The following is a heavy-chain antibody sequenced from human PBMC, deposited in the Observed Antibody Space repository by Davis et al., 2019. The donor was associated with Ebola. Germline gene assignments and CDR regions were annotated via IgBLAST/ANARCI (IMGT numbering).Heavy chain of an antibody. Sequence: MPSETLSLTCTVSGGSISSRSYYWGWIRQPPGKGLEWIGSIYNSGTTYSNPSLKSRVTISVDTSKNQLSLRLRSVTAADTAVYYCARHELSSGSYFDYWGQGTLVTVSS. D-gene: IGHD3-10*01. V-gene: IGHV4-39*01. J-gene: IGHJ4*02. CDR2: IYNSGTT. CDR3: ARHELSSGSYFDY. CDR1: GGSISSRSYY.